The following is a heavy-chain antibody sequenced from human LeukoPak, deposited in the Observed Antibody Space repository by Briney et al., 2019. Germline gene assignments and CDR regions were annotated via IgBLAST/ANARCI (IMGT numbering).Heavy chain of an antibody. Sequence: PETLSLTCTVSGGSISSSSYYWGWIRQPPGKGLEWIGSIYYSGSTYYNPSLKSRVTISVDTSTNQFSLKLSSVTAADTAVYYCARPGYCSSTSCYRYFDYWGQGTLVTVSS. CDR2: IYYSGST. J-gene: IGHJ4*02. CDR1: GGSISSSSYY. D-gene: IGHD2-2*03. V-gene: IGHV4-39*01. CDR3: ARPGYCSSTSCYRYFDY.